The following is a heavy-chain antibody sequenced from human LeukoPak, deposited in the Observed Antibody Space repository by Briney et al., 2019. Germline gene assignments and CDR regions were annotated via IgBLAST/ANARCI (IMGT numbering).Heavy chain of an antibody. CDR1: GFTFSSYG. D-gene: IGHD5-18*01. CDR3: VTLGYTHNAAFDN. V-gene: IGHV3-15*01. Sequence: TGGSLRLSCAASGFTFSSYGMHWVRQAPGKGLEWVGRIKHKSAGGATDYAAPVKGRFSISRDDSKSTMFLQMNSLKTEDTAVYYCVTLGYTHNAAFDNWGQGTLVTVSS. J-gene: IGHJ4*02. CDR2: IKHKSAGGAT.